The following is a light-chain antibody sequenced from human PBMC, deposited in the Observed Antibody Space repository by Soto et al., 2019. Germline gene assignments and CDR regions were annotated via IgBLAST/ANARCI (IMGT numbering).Light chain of an antibody. CDR1: QTISNN. V-gene: IGKV1-39*01. CDR2: GAS. CDR3: QQSSSAHLT. Sequence: DIQVTQSPSSLSAFVGDRVTITCRTSQTISNNLNWYQQQPGKAPNLLIYGASSLQSGVPSRFSGSGSGTDFTLTISSLQPEDFATYFCQQSSSAHLTFGQGTKV. J-gene: IGKJ1*01.